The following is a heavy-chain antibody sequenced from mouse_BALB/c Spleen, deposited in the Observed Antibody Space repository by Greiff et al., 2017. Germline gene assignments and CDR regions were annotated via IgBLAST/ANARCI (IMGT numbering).Heavy chain of an antibody. CDR1: GYTFTDYA. Sequence: VKLMESGAELVRPGVSVKISCKGSGYTFTDYAMHWVKQSHAKSLEWIGVISTYYGDASYNQKFKGKATMTVDKSSSTAYMELARLTSEDSAIYYCARFPLRRDAMDYWGQGTSVTVSS. CDR2: ISTYYGDA. D-gene: IGHD2-12*01. CDR3: ARFPLRRDAMDY. J-gene: IGHJ4*01. V-gene: IGHV1S137*01.